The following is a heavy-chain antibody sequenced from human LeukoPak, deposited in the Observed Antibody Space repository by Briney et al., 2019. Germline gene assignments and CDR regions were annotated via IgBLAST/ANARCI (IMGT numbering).Heavy chain of an antibody. V-gene: IGHV3-11*05. J-gene: IGHJ4*02. CDR2: ISGNSGDT. CDR3: AKEGEVGATPLDY. CDR1: GFTFSDSY. D-gene: IGHD2-15*01. Sequence: GGSLRLSCAASGFTFSDSYMTWVRQAPGKGLEWLSYISGNSGDTNYADSVKGRFTIPRDNAENSLYLQMNSLRSEDTALYFCAKEGEVGATPLDYWGQGTLVTVSS.